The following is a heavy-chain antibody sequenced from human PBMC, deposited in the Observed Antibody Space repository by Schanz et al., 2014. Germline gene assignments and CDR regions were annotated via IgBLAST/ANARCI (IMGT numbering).Heavy chain of an antibody. CDR1: GFTFSSYS. D-gene: IGHD7-27*01. CDR3: AKSGDAYLLDY. V-gene: IGHV3-30*04. Sequence: QVQLVESGGAVVQPGRSLRLSCAVSGFTFSSYSMHWVRQAPGKGLEWVALISYDGTIKVHADSVKGRFTISRDNSKNTVYLQMNSLRGEDTAVYYCAKSGDAYLLDYWGQGTLVTVSS. J-gene: IGHJ4*02. CDR2: ISYDGTIK.